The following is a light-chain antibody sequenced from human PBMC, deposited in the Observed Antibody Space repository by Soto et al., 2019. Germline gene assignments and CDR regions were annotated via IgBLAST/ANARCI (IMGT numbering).Light chain of an antibody. V-gene: IGKV1-39*01. CDR3: QQSQNIPYT. CDR2: AAS. J-gene: IGKJ2*01. CDR1: QSITGY. Sequence: DIQMTQSPSSLSASVGDRVMITCRASQSITGYLNWYQQKPGKAPKLLIYAASNLQSGVPSRFSGSGSGTDFTLTISSLQPEDFATYFCQQSQNIPYTFGQGIKLEIK.